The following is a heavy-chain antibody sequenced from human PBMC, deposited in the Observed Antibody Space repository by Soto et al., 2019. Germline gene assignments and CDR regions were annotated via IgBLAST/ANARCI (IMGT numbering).Heavy chain of an antibody. D-gene: IGHD3-22*01. CDR2: ISAYNGNT. CDR1: AYTFTSYG. V-gene: IGHV1-18*01. J-gene: IGHJ4*02. CDR3: ARAAYYYDSSGYYCFDY. Sequence: GXSVEVSYKASAYTFTSYGISGVRQAPGQGLEWMGWISAYNGNTNYAQKLQGRVTMTTDTSTSTAYMELRSLRSDDTAVYYCARAAYYYDSSGYYCFDYWGQGTLVTVSS.